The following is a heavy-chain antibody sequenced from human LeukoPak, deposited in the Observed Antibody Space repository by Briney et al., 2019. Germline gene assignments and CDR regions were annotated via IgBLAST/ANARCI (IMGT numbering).Heavy chain of an antibody. CDR3: ARDPGNKQLGPFDY. J-gene: IGHJ4*02. CDR1: GFTFKSYP. V-gene: IGHV3-30*01. CDR2: ISFDGSNK. Sequence: GGSLRLSCAASGFTFKSYPMHWIRQTPGKGPEWVAAISFDGSNKYHADSVQGRFTLSRDNSNNILYLQMNSLRGEDMAVYYCARDPGNKQLGPFDYWGQGTLVTVSS. D-gene: IGHD2/OR15-2a*01.